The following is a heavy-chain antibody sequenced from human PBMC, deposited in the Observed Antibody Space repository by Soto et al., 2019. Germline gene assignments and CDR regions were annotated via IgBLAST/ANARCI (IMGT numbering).Heavy chain of an antibody. CDR1: GFTFTSSA. CDR3: AADYGYSSSSGTFDI. J-gene: IGHJ3*02. Sequence: GASVKVSCNASGFTFTSSAVQWVRQARGQRLEWIGWIVVGSGNTNYAQKFQERVTITRDMSTSTAYMELSSLRSEDTAVYYCAADYGYSSSSGTFDIWGQGTMVTVSS. V-gene: IGHV1-58*01. D-gene: IGHD6-6*01. CDR2: IVVGSGNT.